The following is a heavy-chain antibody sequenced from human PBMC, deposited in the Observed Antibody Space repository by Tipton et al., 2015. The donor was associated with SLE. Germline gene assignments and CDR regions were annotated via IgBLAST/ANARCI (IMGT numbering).Heavy chain of an antibody. CDR2: IYHSGST. V-gene: IGHV4-30-4*01. CDR3: ARPYSSSWRDAFDI. D-gene: IGHD6-13*01. Sequence: TLSLTCTVSGGSISSGDYYWSWIRQPPGKGLEWIGYIYHSGSTHFNPSLKSRVTISVDTSKNQFSLKLSSVTAADTAVYYCARPYSSSWRDAFDIWGQGTMVTVSS. J-gene: IGHJ3*02. CDR1: GGSISSGDYY.